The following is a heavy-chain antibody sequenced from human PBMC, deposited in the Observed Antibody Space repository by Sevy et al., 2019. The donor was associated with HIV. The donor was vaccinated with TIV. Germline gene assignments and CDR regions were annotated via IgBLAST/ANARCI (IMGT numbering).Heavy chain of an antibody. Sequence: ASVKVSCKASGGTFSSYAISWLRQAPGQGLEWMGGIIPIFGTANYAQKFQGRVTITADESTSTAYMELSSLRSEDTAVYYCAREARLYYGSGSPFDYWGQGTLVTVSS. CDR1: GGTFSSYA. CDR3: AREARLYYGSGSPFDY. D-gene: IGHD3-10*01. J-gene: IGHJ4*02. V-gene: IGHV1-69*13. CDR2: IIPIFGTA.